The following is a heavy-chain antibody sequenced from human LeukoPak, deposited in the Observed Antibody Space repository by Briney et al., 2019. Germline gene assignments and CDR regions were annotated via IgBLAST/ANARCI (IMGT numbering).Heavy chain of an antibody. CDR1: GYSISSGYY. Sequence: PSETLSLTCTVSGYSISSGYYWGWIRQPPGKGLEWIGSIYHSGSTYYNPSLRSRVTISVDTSKNQFSLKLSSVTAADTAVYYCARDQRTYYFGYWGQGTLVTVSS. CDR3: ARDQRTYYFGY. J-gene: IGHJ4*02. CDR2: IYHSGST. V-gene: IGHV4-38-2*02.